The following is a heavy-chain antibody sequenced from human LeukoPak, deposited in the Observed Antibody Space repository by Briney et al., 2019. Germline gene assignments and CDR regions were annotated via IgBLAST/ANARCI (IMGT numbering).Heavy chain of an antibody. CDR2: IYYSGSA. V-gene: IGHV4-59*01. CDR1: GGSISSYY. Sequence: SETLSLTCTVSGGSISSYYWSWIRQPPGKGLEWIGYIYYSGSANYNPSLKSRATISVDTSKNQFSLKLSSVTAADTAVYYCARAGTAVGRMDVWGKGTTVTVSS. J-gene: IGHJ6*04. CDR3: ARAGTAVGRMDV. D-gene: IGHD6-19*01.